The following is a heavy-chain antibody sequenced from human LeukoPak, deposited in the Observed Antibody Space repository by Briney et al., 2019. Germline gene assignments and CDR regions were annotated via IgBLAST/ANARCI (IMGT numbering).Heavy chain of an antibody. Sequence: PGGSLRLSCAASGFTVSSNYMSWVRQAPGKGLEWVSVIYSGGTTYYADSVKGRFTISRDNSKNTLYLQMNSLRAEDTAVYDCARDSYCGSGSYYRYTFDYWGQGTLVTVSS. V-gene: IGHV3-53*01. CDR2: IYSGGTT. D-gene: IGHD3-10*01. J-gene: IGHJ4*02. CDR1: GFTVSSNY. CDR3: ARDSYCGSGSYYRYTFDY.